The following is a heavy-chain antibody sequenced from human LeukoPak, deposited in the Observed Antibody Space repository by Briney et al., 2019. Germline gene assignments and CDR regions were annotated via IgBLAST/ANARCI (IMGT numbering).Heavy chain of an antibody. V-gene: IGHV1-3*01. CDR1: GYTFTSYA. Sequence: ASVKVSCKTSGYTFTSYAIRWVRQAPGQRLEWMGWINAGNGNTKYSQNFQGRVTITRDTSASTAYMELSSLRSEDTAVYYCARGGEYSYGYTDFDYWGQGTLVTVSS. D-gene: IGHD5-18*01. J-gene: IGHJ4*02. CDR3: ARGGEYSYGYTDFDY. CDR2: INAGNGNT.